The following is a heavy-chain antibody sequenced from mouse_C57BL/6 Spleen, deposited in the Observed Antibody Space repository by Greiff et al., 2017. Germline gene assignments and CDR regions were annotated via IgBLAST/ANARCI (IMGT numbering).Heavy chain of an antibody. Sequence: EVKLMESGPGLVKPSQSLSLSCSVTGYSITSGYYWNWIRQFPGNKLEWMGYISYDGSNNYNPSLKNRISITRDTSKNQFCLKLNSVTAEDTATYYCARGVYDGLCWGQGATLTVSS. CDR3: ARGVYDGLC. CDR1: GYSITSGYY. J-gene: IGHJ2*01. CDR2: ISYDGSN. V-gene: IGHV3-6*01. D-gene: IGHD2-3*01.